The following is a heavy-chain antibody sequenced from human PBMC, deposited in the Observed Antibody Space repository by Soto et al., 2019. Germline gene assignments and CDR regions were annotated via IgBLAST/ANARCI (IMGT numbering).Heavy chain of an antibody. V-gene: IGHV4-31*03. J-gene: IGHJ5*02. CDR1: GGSITRGGYY. CDR2: IYNSGTT. Sequence: QVQLQESGPGLVKPSETLSLTCTVSGGSITRGGYYWSWIRQHPGKGLEWIGYIYNSGTTYYNPSLKGRVTISVDTSKNQFSLKRTSVTAAATAVYYCARDPAPWGQGTLVTVSS. CDR3: ARDPAP.